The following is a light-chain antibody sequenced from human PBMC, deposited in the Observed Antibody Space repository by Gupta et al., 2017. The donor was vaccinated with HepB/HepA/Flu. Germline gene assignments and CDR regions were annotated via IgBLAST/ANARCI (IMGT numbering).Light chain of an antibody. Sequence: SYELTQPPSVSVSPGPTARITCSGDALPKQYAYWYQQKPGQAPVLVMYKDRERPSGIPERFSGSSSGTTVTLTISGVQAEDEADYYCQSADSSGTWVFGGGTKLTVL. CDR2: KDR. J-gene: IGLJ3*02. CDR1: ALPKQY. CDR3: QSADSSGTWV. V-gene: IGLV3-25*03.